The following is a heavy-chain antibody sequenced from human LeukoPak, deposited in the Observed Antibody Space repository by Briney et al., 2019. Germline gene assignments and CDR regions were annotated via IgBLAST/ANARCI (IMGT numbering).Heavy chain of an antibody. Sequence: ASVKVSCKASGGTFSNYTISWVRQAPGQGLEWMGAIIPIFGTANYAQKFQGRVTITADESTSTAYMELSSLRSEDTAVYYCARILSSSWYEYFHHWGQGTLVTVSS. D-gene: IGHD6-19*01. CDR1: GGTFSNYT. V-gene: IGHV1-69*13. CDR3: ARILSSSWYEYFHH. J-gene: IGHJ1*01. CDR2: IIPIFGTA.